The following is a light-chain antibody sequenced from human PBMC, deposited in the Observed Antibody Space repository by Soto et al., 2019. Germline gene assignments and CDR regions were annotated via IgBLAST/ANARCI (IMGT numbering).Light chain of an antibody. J-gene: IGKJ4*01. V-gene: IGKV1-5*03. CDR3: QQYNGLLT. CDR2: KAS. Sequence: EIQMTQSPSTLSASVGDRVTITCRASQSISNWLAWYQQKPGKAPKLLIYKASSLQSGVPSRFSGSESGTEFTLTISSLQPDDFATYYCQQYNGLLTFGGGTKVEIK. CDR1: QSISNW.